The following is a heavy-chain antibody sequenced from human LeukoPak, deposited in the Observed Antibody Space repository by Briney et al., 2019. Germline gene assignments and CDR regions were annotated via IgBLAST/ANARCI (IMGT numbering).Heavy chain of an antibody. J-gene: IGHJ4*02. Sequence: GSSVKVTCKASGYTFIGYHIHWVRQAPGQGLEWMGRINPKNGGTNYAQNFQDRLTMTMDTSISTAYMELSRLTSDDTAVYYFTRTYIVYDRWGGGSLVTVSS. CDR2: INPKNGGT. V-gene: IGHV1-2*06. CDR3: TRTYIVYDR. D-gene: IGHD5/OR15-5a*01. CDR1: GYTFIGYH.